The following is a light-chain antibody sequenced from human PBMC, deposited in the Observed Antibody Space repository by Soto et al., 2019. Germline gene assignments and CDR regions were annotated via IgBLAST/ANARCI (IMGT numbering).Light chain of an antibody. CDR1: QSVSSGY. CDR3: QQYGGSPYT. J-gene: IGKJ2*01. V-gene: IGKV3-20*01. CDR2: AAS. Sequence: EIVLTQSPGTLSLSPGERATLSCRASQSVSSGYLAWYQQKPGQAPRLLIYAASTRATGIPDRFSGSGSGADFTLTISRLEPEDFAVYYCQQYGGSPYTFGQGTKLEIK.